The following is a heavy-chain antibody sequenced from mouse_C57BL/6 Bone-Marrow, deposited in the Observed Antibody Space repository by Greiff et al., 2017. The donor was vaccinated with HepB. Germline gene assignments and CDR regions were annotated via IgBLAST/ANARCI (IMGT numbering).Heavy chain of an antibody. J-gene: IGHJ3*01. D-gene: IGHD1-1*01. Sequence: VKLQESGPGLVQPSQRLSITCTVSGFSLTSYGVHWVRQSPGKGLEWLGVIWSGGSTDYNAAFISRLSISKDNSKSQVFFKMNSLQADDTAIYYCARPNYYGSSYGWFAYWGQGTLVTVSA. V-gene: IGHV2-2*01. CDR1: GFSLTSYG. CDR2: IWSGGST. CDR3: ARPNYYGSSYGWFAY.